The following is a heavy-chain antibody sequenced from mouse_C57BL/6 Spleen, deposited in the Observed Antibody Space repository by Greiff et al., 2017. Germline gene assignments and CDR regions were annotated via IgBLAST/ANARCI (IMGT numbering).Heavy chain of an antibody. V-gene: IGHV1-54*01. CDR2: INPGSGGT. CDR3: ARWGYGNYPYYFDY. Sequence: VQGVESGAELVRPGTSVKVSCKASGYAFTNYLIEWVKQRPGQGLEWIGVINPGSGGTNYNEKFKGKATLTADKSSSTAYMQLSSLTSEDSAVYFCARWGYGNYPYYFDYWGQGTTLTVSS. CDR1: GYAFTNYL. D-gene: IGHD2-1*01. J-gene: IGHJ2*01.